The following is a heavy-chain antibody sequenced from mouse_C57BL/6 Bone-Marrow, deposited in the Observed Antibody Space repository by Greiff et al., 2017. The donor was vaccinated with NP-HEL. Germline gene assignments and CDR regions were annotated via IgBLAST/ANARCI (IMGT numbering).Heavy chain of an antibody. J-gene: IGHJ4*01. CDR1: GYSITSGYY. V-gene: IGHV3-6*01. D-gene: IGHD2-4*01. Sequence: EVKLQQSGPGLVIPSQSLSLTCSVTGYSITSGYYWNWIRQFPGNKLEWMGYISYDGSNNYNPSLKNRISITRDTSKNQFFLKLNSVTTEDTATYYCARAIYYDYDDYAMDYWGQGTSVTVSS. CDR3: ARAIYYDYDDYAMDY. CDR2: ISYDGSN.